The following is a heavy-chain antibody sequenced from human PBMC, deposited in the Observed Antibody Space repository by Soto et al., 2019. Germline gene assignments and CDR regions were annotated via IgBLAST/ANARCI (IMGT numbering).Heavy chain of an antibody. V-gene: IGHV6-1*01. CDR3: ARDRPPYGREREKNGFDT. CDR2: TYYRSKWYN. J-gene: IGHJ5*02. D-gene: IGHD1-26*01. Sequence: PSRGLDRPGRTYYRSKWYNDYAVSVKSRITINPDTSKNQFSLQLNSVTPEDTAVYYCARDRPPYGREREKNGFDTPGQPTLVTVSS.